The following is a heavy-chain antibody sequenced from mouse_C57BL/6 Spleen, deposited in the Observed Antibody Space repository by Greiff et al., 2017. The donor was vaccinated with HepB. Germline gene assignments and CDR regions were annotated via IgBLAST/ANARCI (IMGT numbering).Heavy chain of an antibody. CDR1: GYTFTSYW. V-gene: IGHV1-64*01. J-gene: IGHJ4*01. Sequence: QVQLQQPGAELVKPGASVKLSCKASGYTFTSYWMHWVKQRPGQGLEWIGMIHPNSGSTNYNEKFKSKATLTVDKSSSTAYMQLSSLTSEDSAVYYCARRGVVENAMGYWGQGTSVTVSS. CDR3: ARRGVVENAMGY. D-gene: IGHD1-1*01. CDR2: IHPNSGST.